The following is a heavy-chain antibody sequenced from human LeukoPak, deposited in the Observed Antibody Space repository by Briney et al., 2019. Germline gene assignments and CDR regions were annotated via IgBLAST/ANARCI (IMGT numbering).Heavy chain of an antibody. Sequence: GGSLRLSCAASGFTFSSYSMNWVRQAPGKGLEWVSSISSSSSYIYYADSVKGRFTISRDNAKNSLYLRMNSLRAEDTAVYYCARTDYGGNSLGVDYWGQGTLVTVSS. V-gene: IGHV3-21*01. CDR2: ISSSSSYI. CDR1: GFTFSSYS. CDR3: ARTDYGGNSLGVDY. D-gene: IGHD4-23*01. J-gene: IGHJ4*02.